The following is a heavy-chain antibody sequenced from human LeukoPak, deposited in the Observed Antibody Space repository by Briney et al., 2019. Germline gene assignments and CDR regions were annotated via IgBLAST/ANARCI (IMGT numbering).Heavy chain of an antibody. CDR1: GITFSSYW. CDR3: ASLGGTRTSPHDY. V-gene: IGHV3-7*01. D-gene: IGHD5-12*01. Sequence: GSLGLSCAASGITFSSYWMSWVRQAPGKGLEWVANIKQDGSEKYYVDSVKGRFTISRDNAKNSLYLQMNSLRAEDTAVYYCASLGGTRTSPHDYWGQGTLVTVSS. CDR2: IKQDGSEK. J-gene: IGHJ4*02.